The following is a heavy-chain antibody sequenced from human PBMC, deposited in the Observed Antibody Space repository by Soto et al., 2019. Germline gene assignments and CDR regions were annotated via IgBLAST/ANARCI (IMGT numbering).Heavy chain of an antibody. CDR1: GFSLSTYHMG. J-gene: IGHJ4*02. D-gene: IGHD4-17*01. CDR3: AHAGDYDLLTFDH. CDR2: IYWDDDK. V-gene: IGHV2-5*02. Sequence: QITLKESGPTLVRPAQTLTLTCDFSGFSLSTYHMGVAWIRQPPGNALEWLALIYWDDDKRYSPSLKDRLATSKGTSSNQVVLTITNVDPGDTATYFCAHAGDYDLLTFDHWGPGTLVTVSS.